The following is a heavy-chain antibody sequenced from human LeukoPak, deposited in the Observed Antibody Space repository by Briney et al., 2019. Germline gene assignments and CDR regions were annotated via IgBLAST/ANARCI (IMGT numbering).Heavy chain of an antibody. CDR3: AKDGPCTSSFDY. D-gene: IGHD2-2*01. J-gene: IGHJ4*02. Sequence: GGSLRLSCAASGLSFSSYGMHWVRQGPGKGLEWVAAISPDGDNEYYADSVKGRITISRDNSKNTLYLQMNSLTTDDTAVYYCAKDGPCTSSFDYWGQGTLVTVSS. CDR1: GLSFSSYG. V-gene: IGHV3-30*18. CDR2: ISPDGDNE.